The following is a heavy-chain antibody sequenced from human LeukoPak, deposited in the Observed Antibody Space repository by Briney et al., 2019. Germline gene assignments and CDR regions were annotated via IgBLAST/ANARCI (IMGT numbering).Heavy chain of an antibody. CDR1: GFTFSSYS. D-gene: IGHD2/OR15-2a*01. J-gene: IGHJ4*02. V-gene: IGHV3-21*01. CDR2: ISSSSSYI. CDR3: TRELLSLQQGLDY. Sequence: GGSLRLSCAASGFTFSSYSMHWVCQAPGKGLEWVSSISSSSSYIYYADSVRGRFTVSRDNAGNSLSLQMDSLRVEDTAVYYCTRELLSLQQGLDYWGQGTLVTVSS.